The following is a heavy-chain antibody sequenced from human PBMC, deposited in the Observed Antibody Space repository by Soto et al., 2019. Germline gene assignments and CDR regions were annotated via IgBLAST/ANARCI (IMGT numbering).Heavy chain of an antibody. CDR1: GFTFDDYA. CDR3: AKDTVAIVVVPAARGFDY. Sequence: EVQLVESGGGLVQPGRSLRLSCAASGFTFDDYAMHWVRQAPGKGLEWVSGISWNSGSIGYADSVKGRFTISRDNAKNSLYLQMNSLRAKDTALYYCAKDTVAIVVVPAARGFDYWGQGTLVTVSS. J-gene: IGHJ4*02. V-gene: IGHV3-9*01. CDR2: ISWNSGSI. D-gene: IGHD2-2*01.